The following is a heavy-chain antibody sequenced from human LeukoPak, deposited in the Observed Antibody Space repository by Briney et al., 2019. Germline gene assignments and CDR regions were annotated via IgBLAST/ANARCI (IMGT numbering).Heavy chain of an antibody. CDR3: ASGARDYYDSSGSRSWFDP. D-gene: IGHD3-22*01. Sequence: PPETLSLTCTVSGGSISSGGYYWSWIRQHPGKGLEWIGYIYYSGSTYYNPSLKSRVTISVDTSKNQFSLKLSSVTAADTAVYYCASGARDYYDSSGSRSWFDPWGQGTLVTVSS. CDR1: GGSISSGGYY. CDR2: IYYSGST. V-gene: IGHV4-31*03. J-gene: IGHJ5*02.